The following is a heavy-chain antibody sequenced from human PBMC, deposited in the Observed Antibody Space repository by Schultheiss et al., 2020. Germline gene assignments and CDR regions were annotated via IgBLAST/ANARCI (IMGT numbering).Heavy chain of an antibody. CDR1: GFTFSNYE. Sequence: GGSLRLSCAASGFTFSNYEMTWVRQAPGKGLEWISSVNSSSNSAYYADSVKGRFTISRDNAKNSLYLQMNSLRAEDTAVYYCAREWAGDCYCMDVWGQGTSVTVSS. J-gene: IGHJ6*02. CDR3: AREWAGDCYCMDV. V-gene: IGHV3-48*03. CDR2: VNSSSNSA. D-gene: IGHD2-21*02.